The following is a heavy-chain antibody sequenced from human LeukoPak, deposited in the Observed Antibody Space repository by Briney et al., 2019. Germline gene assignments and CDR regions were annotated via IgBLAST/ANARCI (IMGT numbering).Heavy chain of an antibody. V-gene: IGHV3-21*01. D-gene: IGHD2-2*03. CDR3: AAGHCTSNSCSTFYGMDV. J-gene: IGHJ6*02. Sequence: SVKGRFTISRDNAKNSLYLQMNSLRAEDTAVYYCAAGHCTSNSCSTFYGMDVWGQGTTVTVSS.